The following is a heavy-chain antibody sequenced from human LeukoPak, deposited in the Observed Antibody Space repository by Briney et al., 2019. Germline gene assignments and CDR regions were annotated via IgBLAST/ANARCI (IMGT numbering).Heavy chain of an antibody. Sequence: GGSLRLSCAASGFTFSNYAMHWVRQAPGKGLEYVSAISNNGGSTYYANSVKGRFTISRDNSKNTLYLQMGSLRAEDMAVYYCARATDSSGYYYSASPEDYWGQGTLVTVSS. D-gene: IGHD3-22*01. CDR2: ISNNGGST. J-gene: IGHJ4*02. CDR1: GFTFSNYA. V-gene: IGHV3-64*01. CDR3: ARATDSSGYYYSASPEDY.